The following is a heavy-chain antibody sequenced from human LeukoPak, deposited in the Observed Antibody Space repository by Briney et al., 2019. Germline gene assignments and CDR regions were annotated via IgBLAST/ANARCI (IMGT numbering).Heavy chain of an antibody. CDR2: IDHSGGT. J-gene: IGHJ6*03. CDR3: ARMRGGGIGYSNYMDV. D-gene: IGHD2-15*01. Sequence: SETLSLTCAVFGGSFRDYFWSWIRQPPGKGLEWIGEIDHSGGTNYNPSLKSRVTISVDTSKKQFSLKVTSVTAADAAVYYCARMRGGGIGYSNYMDVWGKGTTVSVSS. V-gene: IGHV4-34*01. CDR1: GGSFRDYF.